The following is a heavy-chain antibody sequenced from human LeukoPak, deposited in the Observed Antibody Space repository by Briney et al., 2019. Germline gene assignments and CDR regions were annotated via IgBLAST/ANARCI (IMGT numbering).Heavy chain of an antibody. Sequence: GGSLRLSCAASGFTFSSYWMSWVRQAPGKGLEWVANIKQDGSEKYYVVSVKGRFTISRDNAKNSLYLQMNSLRAEDTAVYYCARDPRCSSTSCYTYFDYWGQGTLVTVSS. J-gene: IGHJ4*02. D-gene: IGHD2-2*02. CDR3: ARDPRCSSTSCYTYFDY. CDR1: GFTFSSYW. CDR2: IKQDGSEK. V-gene: IGHV3-7*01.